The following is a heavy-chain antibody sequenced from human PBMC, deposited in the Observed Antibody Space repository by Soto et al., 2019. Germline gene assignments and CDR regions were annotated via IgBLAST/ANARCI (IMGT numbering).Heavy chain of an antibody. D-gene: IGHD6-13*01. J-gene: IGHJ6*02. CDR2: IIPIFGTA. Sequence: GASVKVSCKASGGTFSSYAISWVRQAPGQGLEWMGGIIPIFGTANYAQKFQGRVTITADESTSTAYMELSSLRSEDTAVYYCARALPIVAAGTPYYYYGMDVWGQGTTVTVSS. CDR3: ARALPIVAAGTPYYYYGMDV. V-gene: IGHV1-69*13. CDR1: GGTFSSYA.